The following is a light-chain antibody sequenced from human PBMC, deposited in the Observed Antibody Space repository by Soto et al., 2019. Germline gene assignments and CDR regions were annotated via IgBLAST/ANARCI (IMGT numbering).Light chain of an antibody. CDR2: AVS. V-gene: IGKV1-39*01. Sequence: DIQMTQSPSSLSASVGDRVTISCRASQTMITYLYSYRRNPWRAPRLLIIAVSMLQSGVHVRLRLSGAATEYTLTINYLQPEDFAPYYCQQCYSILARKFGGGTNVDIK. CDR1: QTMITY. J-gene: IGKJ4*01. CDR3: QQCYSILARK.